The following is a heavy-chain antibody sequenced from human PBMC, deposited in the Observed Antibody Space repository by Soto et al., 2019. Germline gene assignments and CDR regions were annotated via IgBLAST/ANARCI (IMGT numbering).Heavy chain of an antibody. D-gene: IGHD6-13*01. CDR1: GGSVSSGSYY. CDR3: AREVGSSSWYNWFDP. V-gene: IGHV4-61*01. J-gene: IGHJ5*02. CDR2: IYYICST. Sequence: PSATRSITCTVSGGSVSSGSYYWSWIRQPPGKGLEWIWYIYYICSTNYNPSLKSRVTISVDTSKNQFSLKLSSVTAADTAVYYCAREVGSSSWYNWFDPWGQGTLVTVSS.